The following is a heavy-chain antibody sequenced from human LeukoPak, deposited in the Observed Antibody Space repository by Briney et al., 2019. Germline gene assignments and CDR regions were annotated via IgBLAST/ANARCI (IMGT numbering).Heavy chain of an antibody. J-gene: IGHJ4*02. Sequence: GGSLRLSCAASGFTFDDYAMHWVRQAPGKGLEWVSGISWNSGSIGYADSVKGRFTVSRDNAKNSLYLQMNSLRAEDTALYYCAKGTDGGYFFDYWGQGTLVTVSS. CDR3: AKGTDGGYFFDY. CDR2: ISWNSGSI. D-gene: IGHD2-15*01. V-gene: IGHV3-9*01. CDR1: GFTFDDYA.